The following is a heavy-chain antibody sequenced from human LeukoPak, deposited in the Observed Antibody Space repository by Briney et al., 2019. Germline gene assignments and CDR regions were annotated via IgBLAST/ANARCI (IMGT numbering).Heavy chain of an antibody. CDR1: GYSISSRKY. CDR3: ARGPGIRGNHIYPDY. Sequence: PSETLSLTCSVSGYSISSRKYWAWIRQTPGKGLEWIGSIYESGSTYYTPSLKSRVTMSVDTSKNQFSLSLTSVTAADTAVYFCARGPGIRGNHIYPDYWGQGIQVTVSS. D-gene: IGHD4-23*01. CDR2: IYESGST. V-gene: IGHV4-38-2*02. J-gene: IGHJ4*02.